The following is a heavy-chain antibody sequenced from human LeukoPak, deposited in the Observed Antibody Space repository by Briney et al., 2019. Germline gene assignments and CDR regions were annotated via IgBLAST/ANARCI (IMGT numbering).Heavy chain of an antibody. CDR3: AREYDY. CDR2: VFSSGST. CDR1: AVSISRHF. J-gene: IGHJ4*01. V-gene: IGHV4-59*11. Sequence: SETLSLTCNFSAVSISRHFWSWIRQTPKKGLEWLGYVFSSGSTNYNPSLKSRITISLDTSKHQFSLTLNSVTAADTAVYYCAREYDYWSLGTLVTVSS.